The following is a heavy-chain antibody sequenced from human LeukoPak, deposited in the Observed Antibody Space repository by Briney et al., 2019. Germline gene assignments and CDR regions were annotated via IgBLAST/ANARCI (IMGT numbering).Heavy chain of an antibody. Sequence: SGGSLRLSCAASGFPFSSYGMHWVRQAPGKGLGWVAFIRYDGSNKYYADSAKGRFTIPRDNSKNTLYLQMNSLRAEDTAVYYCAKDYCSSTSCYNNYCDYWGPGTLVTVSS. D-gene: IGHD2-2*02. CDR1: GFPFSSYG. V-gene: IGHV3-30*02. J-gene: IGHJ4*02. CDR3: AKDYCSSTSCYNNYCDY. CDR2: IRYDGSNK.